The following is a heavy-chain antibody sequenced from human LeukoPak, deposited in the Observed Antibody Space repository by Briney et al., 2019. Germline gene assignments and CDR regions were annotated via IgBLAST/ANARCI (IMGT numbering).Heavy chain of an antibody. J-gene: IGHJ4*02. CDR2: ISSSSSYI. V-gene: IGHV3-21*01. CDR3: ASLRGYSYGHFDY. D-gene: IGHD5-18*01. CDR1: GFTFSSYS. Sequence: GGSLRLSCAASGFTFSSYSINWVRQAPGKGLEWVSSISSSSSYIYYADSVKGRFIISRDNAKNSLFLQMNSLRAEDTAVYYCASLRGYSYGHFDYWGQGTLVTVSS.